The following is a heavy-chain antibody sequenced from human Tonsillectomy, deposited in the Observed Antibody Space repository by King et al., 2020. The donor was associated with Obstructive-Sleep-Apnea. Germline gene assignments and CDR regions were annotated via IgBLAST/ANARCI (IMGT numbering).Heavy chain of an antibody. CDR3: ARRERKPRSAYFFDF. CDR1: GGSISSSNYY. J-gene: IGHJ4*02. V-gene: IGHV4-39*01. Sequence: QLQESGPGLVKPSETLSLICSVSGGSISSSNYYWAWIRQPPGKGLECIASIYYSGNSYYNPSLKSRVSISVDKSKNQVSLKLSSVTAADTAIYYCARRERKPRSAYFFDFWGQGTLVTVSS. CDR2: IYYSGNS. D-gene: IGHD3-10*01.